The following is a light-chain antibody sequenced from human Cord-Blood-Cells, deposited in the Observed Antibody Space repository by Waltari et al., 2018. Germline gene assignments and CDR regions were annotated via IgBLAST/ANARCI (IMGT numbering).Light chain of an antibody. J-gene: IGKJ3*01. CDR2: DAL. CDR3: QQRSNWL. CDR1: QSVSSY. V-gene: IGKV3-11*01. Sequence: EIVLTQSPATLYLSPGERATLSCRASQSVSSYLVWYQQKPGQAPRLLIYDALNRATGIPARFSGSGSVTDFTLAISSLGPEDFAVYYCQQRSNWLFGPGTKVDIK.